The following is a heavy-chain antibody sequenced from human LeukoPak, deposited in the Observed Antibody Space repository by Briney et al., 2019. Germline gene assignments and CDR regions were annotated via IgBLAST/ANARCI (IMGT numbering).Heavy chain of an antibody. CDR2: MNPNSGNT. V-gene: IGHV1-8*01. D-gene: IGHD5-18*01. CDR3: ARAGQDSSTYYFDY. Sequence: GASVKASCKASGYTSTSYDINWVRQAPGQGLEWMGWMNPNSGNTGYAQKFQGRVTMTRNTSISTAYMELSSLRSEDTAVYYCARAGQDSSTYYFDYWGQGTLVTVSS. J-gene: IGHJ4*02. CDR1: GYTSTSYD.